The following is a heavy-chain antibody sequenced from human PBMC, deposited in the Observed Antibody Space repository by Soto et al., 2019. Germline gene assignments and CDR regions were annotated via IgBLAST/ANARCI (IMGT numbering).Heavy chain of an antibody. J-gene: IGHJ4*02. CDR2: ISYDGNTK. CDR3: ANQVATGH. Sequence: QVQLVESGGGVVLPGTSLRLSCAASGFIFSRSGMHWVRQAPGKGLEWVAVISYDGNTKYYADSVKGRFTISRDNSKNPLYLQMTSLRVEDTAVYHCANQVATGHWGQGTLVTVSS. D-gene: IGHD2-15*01. CDR1: GFIFSRSG. V-gene: IGHV3-30*18.